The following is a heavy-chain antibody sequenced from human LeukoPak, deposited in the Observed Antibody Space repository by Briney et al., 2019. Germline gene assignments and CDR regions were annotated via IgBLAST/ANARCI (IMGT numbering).Heavy chain of an antibody. CDR2: IIPIFGTA. J-gene: IGHJ5*02. CDR1: GGTFSSYA. V-gene: IGHV1-69*05. Sequence: SVKDSCKASGGTFSSYAISWVRQAPGQGLEWMGGIIPIFGTANYAQKFQGRVTITTDESTSTAYMELSSLRSEDTAVYYCARDNYAGANWFDPWGQGTLVTVSS. D-gene: IGHD1-7*01. CDR3: ARDNYAGANWFDP.